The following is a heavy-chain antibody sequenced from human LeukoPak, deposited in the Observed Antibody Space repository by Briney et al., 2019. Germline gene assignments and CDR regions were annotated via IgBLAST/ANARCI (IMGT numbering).Heavy chain of an antibody. Sequence: PSGTLSLTCAVSGGSISSSNWWSWVRQPPGKGLEWFGEIYHSGSTNYNPSLKRRVTISVDKSKKQCSLKLSSVTAAYTAVYYCARDIDGSGAFDIWGQGTMVTVSS. CDR3: ARDIDGSGAFDI. CDR2: IYHSGST. D-gene: IGHD3-10*01. J-gene: IGHJ3*02. CDR1: GGSISSSNW. V-gene: IGHV4-4*02.